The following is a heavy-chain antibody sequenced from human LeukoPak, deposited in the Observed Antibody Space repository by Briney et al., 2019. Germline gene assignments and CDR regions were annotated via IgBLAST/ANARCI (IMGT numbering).Heavy chain of an antibody. D-gene: IGHD1-26*01. CDR2: ISLAGQT. V-gene: IGHV4-4*02. Sequence: SGTLSLTCGVSGGSISGTNWWRWVRQPPGQGLEWIGEISLAGQTNYNPSLNGRVTMSLDKSSNQLSLHLTSVTAADTATYYCSRESGPFCPFGYWGQGTLVIVSS. J-gene: IGHJ4*02. CDR1: GGSISGTNW. CDR3: SRESGPFCPFGY.